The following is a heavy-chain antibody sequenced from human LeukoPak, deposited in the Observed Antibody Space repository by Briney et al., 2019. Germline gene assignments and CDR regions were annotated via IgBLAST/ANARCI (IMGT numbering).Heavy chain of an antibody. V-gene: IGHV3-33*01. Sequence: GGSLRLSCAASGFTFSSYGMHWVRQAPGKGLEWAAVIWYDGSNKYYADSVKGRFTISRDNSKNTLYLQMNSLRAEDTAVYYCATQIIAVAGRPSDYWGQGTLVTVSS. CDR3: ATQIIAVAGRPSDY. CDR2: IWYDGSNK. D-gene: IGHD6-19*01. CDR1: GFTFSSYG. J-gene: IGHJ4*02.